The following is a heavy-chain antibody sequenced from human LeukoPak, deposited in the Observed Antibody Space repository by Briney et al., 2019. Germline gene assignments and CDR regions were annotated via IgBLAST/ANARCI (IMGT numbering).Heavy chain of an antibody. D-gene: IGHD1-26*01. CDR2: IYSGGST. Sequence: GGSLRLSCAASGFTFSSNAMNWVRQAPGKGLEWVSVIYSGGSTYYADSVKGRFIISRDNSKNTLYLQMNSLRVEDTAVYYCARGHSGRYFASDYWGQGTLVTVSS. CDR3: ARGHSGRYFASDY. CDR1: GFTFSSNA. J-gene: IGHJ4*02. V-gene: IGHV3-66*01.